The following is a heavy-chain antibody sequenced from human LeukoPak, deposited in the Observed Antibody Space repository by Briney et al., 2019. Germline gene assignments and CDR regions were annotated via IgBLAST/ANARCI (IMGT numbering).Heavy chain of an antibody. D-gene: IGHD3-10*02. V-gene: IGHV4-38-2*01. CDR1: GYPISSGYY. CDR2: IYHSGST. CDR3: ARSTGSTMFIDY. Sequence: SETLSLTCAVSGYPISSGYYWGWIRQPPGKGLEWIGSIYHSGSTYYNPSLKSRVTISVDTSKNQFSLKLSSVTAADTAVYYCARSTGSTMFIDYWGQGTLVTVSS. J-gene: IGHJ4*02.